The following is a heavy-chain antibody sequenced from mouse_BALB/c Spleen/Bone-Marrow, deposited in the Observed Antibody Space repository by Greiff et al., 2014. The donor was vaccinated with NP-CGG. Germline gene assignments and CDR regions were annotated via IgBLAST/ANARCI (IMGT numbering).Heavy chain of an antibody. CDR3: AREGGGYYGSSGAAMDY. CDR1: GFSLTSYG. Sequence: VKLVESGPGLVAPSQSLSISCTVSGFSLTSYGVHWVRQPPGQGLEWLGVIWAGGSTNYNSAHMARLSINKDNSKSQVFLKMNSLQTDDTAMYYCAREGGGYYGSSGAAMDYWGQGTTVTVS. V-gene: IGHV2-9*02. CDR2: IWAGGST. J-gene: IGHJ4*01. D-gene: IGHD1-1*01.